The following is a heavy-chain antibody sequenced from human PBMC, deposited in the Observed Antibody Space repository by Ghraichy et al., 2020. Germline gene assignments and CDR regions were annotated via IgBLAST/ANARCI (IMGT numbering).Heavy chain of an antibody. V-gene: IGHV3-48*02. J-gene: IGHJ4*02. CDR2: ISSSSSTI. D-gene: IGHD1-26*01. CDR3: ARDRGGNYLSAYYFDY. CDR1: GFTFSSYS. Sequence: GESLNISCAASGFTFSSYSMNWVRQAPGKGLEWVSYISSSSSTIYYAESVKGRFTISRDNAKNSLYLQMNSLRDEDTAVYYCARDRGGNYLSAYYFDYWGQGTLVTVYS.